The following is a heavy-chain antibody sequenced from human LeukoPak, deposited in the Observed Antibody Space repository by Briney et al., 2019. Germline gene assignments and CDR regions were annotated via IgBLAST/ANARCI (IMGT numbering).Heavy chain of an antibody. CDR1: GFTFSSYG. CDR2: ISYDGSNK. CDR3: ARGRYYYGSWYMDV. J-gene: IGHJ6*02. Sequence: GGSLRLSCAASGFTFSSYGMHWVRQAPGKGLEWVAVISYDGSNKYYADSVKGRFTISRDNAKNSLYLQMNSLRAEDTAVYYCARGRYYYGSWYMDVWGQGTTVTVSS. D-gene: IGHD3-10*01. V-gene: IGHV3-30*03.